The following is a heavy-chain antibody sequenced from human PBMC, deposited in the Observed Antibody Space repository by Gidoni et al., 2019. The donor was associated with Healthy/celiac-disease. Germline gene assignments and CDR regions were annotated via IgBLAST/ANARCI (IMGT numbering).Heavy chain of an antibody. V-gene: IGHV1-2*02. D-gene: IGHD1-26*01. CDR1: GYTFTGYY. Sequence: QVQLVQSGTAVKKPGASVQVSCKASGYTFTGYYMHWVRPAPGPGLEWMGWINPNSGGTNYAQKCQGRVTMTRDTSISTAYMELSRLRSDDTAVYYCARARFRRYSGSSLEYWGQGTLVTVSS. J-gene: IGHJ4*02. CDR2: INPNSGGT. CDR3: ARARFRRYSGSSLEY.